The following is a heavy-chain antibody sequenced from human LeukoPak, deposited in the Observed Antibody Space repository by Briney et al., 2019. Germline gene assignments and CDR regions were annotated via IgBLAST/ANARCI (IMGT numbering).Heavy chain of an antibody. CDR1: GYVFANYW. Sequence: GESLKISCKGSGYVFANYWIGWVRQMPGKGLECMGVIFPGDSDARYSPSFEGQVTMSADKSINTAYLQWSSLKASDSAIYYCARRGAYCSGTYCYPHDWFDPWGQGTLLTVAS. J-gene: IGHJ5*02. D-gene: IGHD2-2*01. CDR2: IFPGDSDA. V-gene: IGHV5-51*01. CDR3: ARRGAYCSGTYCYPHDWFDP.